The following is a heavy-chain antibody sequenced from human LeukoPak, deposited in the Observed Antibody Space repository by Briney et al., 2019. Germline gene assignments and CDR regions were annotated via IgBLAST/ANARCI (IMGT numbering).Heavy chain of an antibody. CDR3: ARDRGWFRLDL. CDR1: GFSVENHW. D-gene: IGHD3-10*01. V-gene: IGHV3-7*01. J-gene: IGHJ2*01. Sequence: GGSLSLSCAASGFSVENHWMSWVRHTPGKGLEWVSNIWRDGSAKNYAGSVKGRFTTSRDNVKKSVYLQMNSLSAEDTAIYYCARDRGWFRLDLWGRGTLVTVSS. CDR2: IWRDGSAK.